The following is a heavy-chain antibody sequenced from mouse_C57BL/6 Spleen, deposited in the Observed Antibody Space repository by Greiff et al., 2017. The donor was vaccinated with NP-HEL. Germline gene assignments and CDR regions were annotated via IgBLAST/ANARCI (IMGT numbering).Heavy chain of an antibody. CDR2: IDPEDGET. Sequence: EVKLMESGAELVKPGASVKLSCTASGFNIKDYYMHWVKQRTEQGLEWIGRIDPEDGETKYAPKFQGKATITADTSSNTAYLQLSSLTSEDTAVYYCASTVVEVLYWYFDVWGTGTTVTVSS. V-gene: IGHV14-2*01. CDR1: GFNIKDYY. CDR3: ASTVVEVLYWYFDV. J-gene: IGHJ1*03. D-gene: IGHD1-1*01.